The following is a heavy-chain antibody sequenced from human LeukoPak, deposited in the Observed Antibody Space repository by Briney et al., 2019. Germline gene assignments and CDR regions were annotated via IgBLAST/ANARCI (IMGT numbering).Heavy chain of an antibody. J-gene: IGHJ6*03. CDR3: ARVANCSGGSCYYYYYYYYMDV. CDR2: IYYSGST. D-gene: IGHD2-15*01. CDR1: GGSISSYY. Sequence: PSETLSLTCTVSGGSISSYYWSWIRQPPGKGREWIGYIYYSGSTNYNPSLKSRVTISVDTSKNQFSLKLSSVTAADTAVYYCARVANCSGGSCYYYYYYYYMDVWGKGTTVTVSS. V-gene: IGHV4-59*01.